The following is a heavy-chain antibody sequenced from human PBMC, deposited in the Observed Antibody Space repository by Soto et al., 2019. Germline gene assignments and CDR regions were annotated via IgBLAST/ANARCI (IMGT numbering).Heavy chain of an antibody. D-gene: IGHD6-19*01. CDR2: IYYTGSS. CDR1: GGSMSRYY. CDR3: AKYASGRYYFDS. J-gene: IGHJ4*02. V-gene: IGHV4-59*01. Sequence: QVQLQESGPGLVKPSETVSLTCTVSGGSMSRYYWTWIRQPPGKGLEWIGYIYYTGSSNSNPSLKSRVTISMDTSTNQFSLRLTAVTAADTAVYSCAKYASGRYYFDSWGQGTLVTVSS.